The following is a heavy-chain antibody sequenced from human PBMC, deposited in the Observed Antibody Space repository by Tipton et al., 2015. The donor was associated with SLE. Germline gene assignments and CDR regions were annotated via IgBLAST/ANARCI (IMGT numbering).Heavy chain of an antibody. CDR3: GKTVGATTAFDI. CDR1: GYTFTSYG. Sequence: SGPEVKKPGASVKVSCKASGYTFTSYGINWVRQAPGQGLEWMGWISAYNGNTNYAQKLQGRVTMTTDTSTSTAYMELRSLRSDDTAVYYCGKTVGATTAFDIWGQGTMVTVSS. J-gene: IGHJ3*02. CDR2: ISAYNGNT. V-gene: IGHV1-18*01. D-gene: IGHD1-26*01.